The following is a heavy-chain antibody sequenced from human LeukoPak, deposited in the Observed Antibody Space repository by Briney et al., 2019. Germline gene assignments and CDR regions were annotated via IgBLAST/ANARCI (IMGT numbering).Heavy chain of an antibody. CDR2: ISAYNGNT. Sequence: GASVKVSCKASGYTFISYGISWVRQAPGQGLEWMGWISAYNGNTHYAQKLQGRVTMTTDTSTSTAYMELRSLRSDDTAVYYCARDYLKYDFWSGYLSDYMDVWGKGTTVTVSS. CDR1: GYTFISYG. CDR3: ARDYLKYDFWSGYLSDYMDV. D-gene: IGHD3-3*01. J-gene: IGHJ6*03. V-gene: IGHV1-18*01.